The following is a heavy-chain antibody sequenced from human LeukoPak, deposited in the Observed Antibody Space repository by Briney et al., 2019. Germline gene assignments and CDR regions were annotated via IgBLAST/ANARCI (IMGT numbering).Heavy chain of an antibody. CDR3: ARRAAGLTFDY. CDR2: INSDGSST. J-gene: IGHJ4*02. CDR1: GFTFSSYW. D-gene: IGHD6-13*01. V-gene: IGHV3-74*01. Sequence: GGSLRLSCAASGFTFSSYWMHWVRQAPGKGLVWVSRINSDGSSTNYADSVKGRFTISRGNAENTLYLQMNSLRAEDTAVYYCARRAAGLTFDYWGQGTLVTVSS.